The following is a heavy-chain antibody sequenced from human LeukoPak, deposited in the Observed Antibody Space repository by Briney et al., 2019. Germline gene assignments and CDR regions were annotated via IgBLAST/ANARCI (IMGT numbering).Heavy chain of an antibody. CDR3: AKCRGDYYYYYYMDV. V-gene: IGHV3-23*01. CDR1: GFTFSSYA. J-gene: IGHJ6*03. Sequence: GGSLRLSCAASGFTFSSYAMSWVRQAPGKGLEWVSVISGSGASTYYADSVKGRFTISRDNSKNTLYLQMNSLRAEDTAVYYCAKCRGDYYYYYYMDVWGKGTTVTVSS. CDR2: ISGSGAST.